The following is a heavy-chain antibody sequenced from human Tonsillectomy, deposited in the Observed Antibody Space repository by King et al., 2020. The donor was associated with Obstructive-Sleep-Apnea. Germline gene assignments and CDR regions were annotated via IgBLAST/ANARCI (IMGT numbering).Heavy chain of an antibody. CDR2: VHYTGIM. CDR1: GDSIRNYF. Sequence: QVQLQESGPGLVKPSETLSLTCTVSGDSIRNYFWTWIRQPPGKGLEWIGYVHYTGIMDHNPSLKSRVTISMDTSKNQFSLRLSSVTAADTAVYYCAKGRSSFNWFDPWGQGTRVTVSS. CDR3: AKGRSSFNWFDP. J-gene: IGHJ5*02. V-gene: IGHV4-59*01. D-gene: IGHD6-13*01.